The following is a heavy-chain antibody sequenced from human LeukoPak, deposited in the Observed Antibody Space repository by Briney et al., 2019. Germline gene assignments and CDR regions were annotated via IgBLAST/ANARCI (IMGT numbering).Heavy chain of an antibody. CDR1: GFTFSGFD. CDR2: ISPDGSNK. V-gene: IGHV3-30*18. CDR3: AKSSNYGGAYFDY. D-gene: IGHD3-10*01. Sequence: GRSLRLSCAASGFTFSGFDMHWVRQAPGKGLEWVALISPDGSNKYYADSVKGRFTISRDNSRDTLYLQMNSLRVEDTAVYYCAKSSNYGGAYFDYWGQGTLVTVSS. J-gene: IGHJ4*02.